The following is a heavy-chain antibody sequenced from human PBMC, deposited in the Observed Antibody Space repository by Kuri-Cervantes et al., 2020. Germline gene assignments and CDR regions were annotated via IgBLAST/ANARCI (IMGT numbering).Heavy chain of an antibody. CDR2: IYYSGST. J-gene: IGHJ3*02. CDR3: ARGVYTSGSYSAFDI. Sequence: SETLSLTCTVSGGSISSGGYYWSWIRQHPGKGLEWIGYIYYSGSTYYNPSLKSLVTISVDTSKNQFSLKLSSVTAADTAVYYCARGVYTSGSYSAFDIWGQGTMVTVSS. D-gene: IGHD1-26*01. CDR1: GGSISSGGYY. V-gene: IGHV4-31*01.